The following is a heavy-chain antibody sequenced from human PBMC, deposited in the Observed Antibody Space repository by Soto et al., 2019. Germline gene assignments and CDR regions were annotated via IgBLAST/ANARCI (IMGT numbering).Heavy chain of an antibody. V-gene: IGHV1-69*01. Sequence: QVQLVQSGAEVKKPGSSVKVSCKASGGTFSNYAISWVRQAPGQGLEWMGGIIPIFGTANYAQKFQGRVTITADESTSTAYMELSSLRSEDTAVYYCARAGDSYMTTVVTPFDYWGQGTLVTVSS. CDR2: IIPIFGTA. CDR1: GGTFSNYA. CDR3: ARAGDSYMTTVVTPFDY. D-gene: IGHD4-17*01. J-gene: IGHJ4*02.